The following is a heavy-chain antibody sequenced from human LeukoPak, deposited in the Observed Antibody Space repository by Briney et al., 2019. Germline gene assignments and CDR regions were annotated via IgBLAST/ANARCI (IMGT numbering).Heavy chain of an antibody. CDR1: GGSINSYY. Sequence: PSETLSLTCTVPGGSINSYYWSWIRQPAGKGLEWIGRIYISGSTNYYPSPKSRVTMSVDTSKNQSSLKLSSVAAADTAVYYCASGTGAFDYWGQGTLVTVSS. D-gene: IGHD1-1*01. V-gene: IGHV4-4*07. CDR3: ASGTGAFDY. J-gene: IGHJ4*02. CDR2: IYISGST.